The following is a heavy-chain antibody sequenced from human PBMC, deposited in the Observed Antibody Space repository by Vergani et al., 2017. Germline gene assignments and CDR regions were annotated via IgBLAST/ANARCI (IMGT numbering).Heavy chain of an antibody. CDR1: GFTFSSYG. V-gene: IGHV3-30*02. J-gene: IGHJ6*02. D-gene: IGHD3-22*01. CDR2: IRYDGSNK. Sequence: QVQLVESGGGVVQPGGSLTLSCAASGFTFSSYGMHWVRQAPGKGLEWVAFIRYDGSNKYYADSVKGRFTISRDNSKNTLYLQMNSLRAEDTAVYYCAKANAXQIVVVIDYYGMDGWGQGTTVTVSS. CDR3: AKANAXQIVVVIDYYGMDG.